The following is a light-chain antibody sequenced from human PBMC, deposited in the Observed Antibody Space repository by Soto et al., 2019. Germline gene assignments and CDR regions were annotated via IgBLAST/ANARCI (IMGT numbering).Light chain of an antibody. V-gene: IGKV1-39*01. J-gene: IGKJ5*01. CDR3: EQYYSTPPEIT. CDR1: QTIDSW. CDR2: AAS. Sequence: DIQMTQSPSTLSASVGDRVTITCRASQTIDSWLAWYQQRPGKPPNLLIYAASNLQSGVPSRFSGSGSGTAFTLTISSLQREDFATYYCEQYYSTPPEITFGQGTRLEIK.